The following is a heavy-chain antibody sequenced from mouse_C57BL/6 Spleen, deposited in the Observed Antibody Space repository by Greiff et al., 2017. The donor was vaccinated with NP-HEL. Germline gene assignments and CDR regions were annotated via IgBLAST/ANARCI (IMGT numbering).Heavy chain of an antibody. Sequence: EVQGVESGGGLVKPGGSLKLSCAASGFTFSSYTMSWVRQTPEKRLEWVATISGGGGNTYYPDSVKGRFTISRDNAKNTLYLQMSSLRSEDTALYYCARQGAYYGSPWFAYWGQGTLVTVSA. D-gene: IGHD1-1*01. CDR1: GFTFSSYT. CDR2: ISGGGGNT. J-gene: IGHJ3*01. CDR3: ARQGAYYGSPWFAY. V-gene: IGHV5-9*01.